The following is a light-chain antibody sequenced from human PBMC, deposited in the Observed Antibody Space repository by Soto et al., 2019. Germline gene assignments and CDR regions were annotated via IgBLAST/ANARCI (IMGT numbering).Light chain of an antibody. V-gene: IGLV3-21*04. Sequence: SSELTQPPSVSVAPGKTARLTCGGNNIGSKSVHWYQQKPGQAPVLVIYYDNDRPSGIPERFSGSNSGNTATLTISSVEAGDEADYYCQVWDSSSDHVVFGGGTMLTVL. CDR2: YDN. CDR3: QVWDSSSDHVV. CDR1: NIGSKS. J-gene: IGLJ2*01.